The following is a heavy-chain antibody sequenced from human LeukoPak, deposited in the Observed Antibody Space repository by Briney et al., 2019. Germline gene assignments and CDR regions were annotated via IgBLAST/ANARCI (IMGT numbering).Heavy chain of an antibody. CDR2: ISSSSSTI. J-gene: IGHJ5*02. V-gene: IGHV3-48*04. Sequence: GGSLRLSCAASGFTFSNYAMNWVRQAPGKGLEWVSHISSSSSTIYYADSVKGRFTISRDNAKNSLYLQMNSLRAEDTAVYYCARESTPHQYCSGGSCYVGWFDPWGQGTLVTVSS. CDR3: ARESTPHQYCSGGSCYVGWFDP. D-gene: IGHD2-15*01. CDR1: GFTFSNYA.